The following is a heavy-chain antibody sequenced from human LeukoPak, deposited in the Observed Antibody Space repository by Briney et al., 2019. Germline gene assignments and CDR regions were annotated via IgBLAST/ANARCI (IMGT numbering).Heavy chain of an antibody. CDR3: TAVYSSGWYGVDY. CDR2: INPNSGGT. Sequence: ASVKVSCKASGYTFTGYYTHWVRQAPGQGLEWMGWINPNSGGTNYAQKFQGRVTMTRDTSISTAYMELSRLRSDDTAVYYCTAVYSSGWYGVDYWGQGTLVTVSS. CDR1: GYTFTGYY. V-gene: IGHV1-2*02. D-gene: IGHD6-19*01. J-gene: IGHJ4*02.